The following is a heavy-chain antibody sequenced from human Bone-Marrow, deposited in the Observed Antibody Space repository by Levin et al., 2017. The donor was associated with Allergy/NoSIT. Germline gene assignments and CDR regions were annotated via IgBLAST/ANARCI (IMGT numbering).Heavy chain of an antibody. CDR1: GFTFSSYA. Sequence: GESLKISCVASGFTFSSYAMSWVRQAPGKGLEWVSTINGNGKNTYYADSVKGRFTISRDHSRSTLYLQMNSLRAEDTAIYYCARMPPYDFWNNYYMDVWGKGTTVTVSS. V-gene: IGHV3-23*01. D-gene: IGHD3/OR15-3a*01. J-gene: IGHJ6*03. CDR3: ARMPPYDFWNNYYMDV. CDR2: INGNGKNT.